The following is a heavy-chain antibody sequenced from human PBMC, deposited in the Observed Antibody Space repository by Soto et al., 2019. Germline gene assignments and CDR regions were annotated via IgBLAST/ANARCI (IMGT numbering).Heavy chain of an antibody. CDR2: INSDGSTT. CDR1: GFAFSSYW. Sequence: EVHLVESEGGSVQPGGSLRLSCAGSGFAFSSYWIHWVRQVPGKGLVWVSRINSDGSTTSYADSVRGRFTISRDNAKDTLYLQMNSLRAEDTAFYYCARVGQGRYYFDYWGQGTLVTVSS. CDR3: ARVGQGRYYFDY. V-gene: IGHV3-74*01. J-gene: IGHJ4*02.